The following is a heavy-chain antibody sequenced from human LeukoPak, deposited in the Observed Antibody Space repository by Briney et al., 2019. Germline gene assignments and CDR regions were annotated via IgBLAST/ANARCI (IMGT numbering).Heavy chain of an antibody. CDR1: GFTFSSWW. Sequence: GGSLRLSCAVSGFTFSSWWMTWVRQAPGKGLEWVANIKQDGSEKNYVDSVKGRFTISRDNAKNSLDLQMNRLRAEDTAVYYCARGPSGYHNTGGQGTLVTVSS. V-gene: IGHV3-7*01. D-gene: IGHD5-12*01. CDR3: ARGPSGYHNT. CDR2: IKQDGSEK. J-gene: IGHJ4*02.